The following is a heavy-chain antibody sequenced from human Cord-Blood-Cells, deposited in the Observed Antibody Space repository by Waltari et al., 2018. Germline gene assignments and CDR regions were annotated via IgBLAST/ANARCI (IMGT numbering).Heavy chain of an antibody. CDR1: GYSFTSYW. J-gene: IGHJ4*02. CDR2: IYPGDSDT. CDR3: AGGYYYGSGSYYPFDY. V-gene: IGHV5-51*01. D-gene: IGHD3-10*01. Sequence: EVQLVQSGAEVTKPGESLKISCKGSGYSFTSYWIGWVRQMPGKGLEWMGIIYPGDSDTRYSQSFQGQVTISADKSISTAYLQWSSLKAADTAMYYCAGGYYYGSGSYYPFDYWGQGTLVTVSS.